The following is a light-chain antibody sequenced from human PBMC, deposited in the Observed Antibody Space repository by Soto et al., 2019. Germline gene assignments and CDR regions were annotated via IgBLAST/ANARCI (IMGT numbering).Light chain of an antibody. CDR1: QILLHSNGYNY. Sequence: DIVMTQSPLSLSVSPGEPSSISCRSSQILLHSNGYNYLDWYLQKPGQSPQXLIYLGSNRASGVPDRFSGSGSGTDFTLKISRVEAEDVGVYYCMQPLQSWTFGQGTKVDIK. CDR3: MQPLQSWT. V-gene: IGKV2-28*01. CDR2: LGS. J-gene: IGKJ1*01.